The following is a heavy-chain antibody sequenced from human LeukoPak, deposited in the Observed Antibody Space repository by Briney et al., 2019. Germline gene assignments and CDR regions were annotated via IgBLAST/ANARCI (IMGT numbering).Heavy chain of an antibody. CDR3: ARVKTKTGTTQYYFDY. CDR1: GYSISSGYY. V-gene: IGHV4-38-2*01. Sequence: SETLSLTCAVSGYSISSGYYWGWIRQPPGKGLEWIGSIYHSGSTYYNPSLKSRVTISVDTSKNQLSLKLSSVTAADTAVYYCARVKTKTGTTQYYFDYWGQGTLVTVSS. D-gene: IGHD1-1*01. J-gene: IGHJ4*02. CDR2: IYHSGST.